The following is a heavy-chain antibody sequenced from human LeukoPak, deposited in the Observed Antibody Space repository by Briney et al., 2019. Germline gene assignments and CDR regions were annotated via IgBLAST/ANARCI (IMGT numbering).Heavy chain of an antibody. J-gene: IGHJ3*02. CDR1: VGSFSDYY. V-gene: IGHV4-34*01. CDR3: AREPSVSGAFDI. D-gene: IGHD2-8*01. CDR2: IDHGGST. Sequence: SETLSLTCAVYVGSFSDYYWTWIRQPPGKGLEWIGKIDHGGSTGYNPSLKSRVTISLDTSKNQFSLKLSSVTAADTAIYYCAREPSVSGAFDIWGQGTLVTVSS.